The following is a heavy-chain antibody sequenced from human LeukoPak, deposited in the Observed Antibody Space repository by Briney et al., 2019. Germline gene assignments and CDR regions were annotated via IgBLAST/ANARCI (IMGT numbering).Heavy chain of an antibody. V-gene: IGHV3-23*01. CDR2: ITGNGGST. D-gene: IGHD1-14*01. CDR1: GITFSSYA. CDR3: AKYTDQ. J-gene: IGHJ5*02. Sequence: GGSLKPFLSAPGITFSSYAMSWVRPAPGRGLEWVSAITGNGGSTYYADSVKGRFTISRDNSKNTLYLQMNSLRAEDTAVYYCAKYTDQWGQGTLVTVSS.